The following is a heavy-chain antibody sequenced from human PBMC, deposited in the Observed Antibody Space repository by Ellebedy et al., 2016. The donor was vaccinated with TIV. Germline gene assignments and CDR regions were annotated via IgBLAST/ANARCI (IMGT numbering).Heavy chain of an antibody. CDR1: GGSITGYY. CDR2: IYYSGTT. CDR3: ARWAREGSQQHFDL. D-gene: IGHD1-26*01. J-gene: IGHJ4*02. V-gene: IGHV4-59*01. Sequence: MPSETLSLTCTVSGGSITGYYWSWIRQSPGKWLEFIGYIYYSGTTTYNPSLASRVTMSVDASNYRFSLNLRSVTAADTPVYYCARWAREGSQQHFDLWGQGALVSVSS.